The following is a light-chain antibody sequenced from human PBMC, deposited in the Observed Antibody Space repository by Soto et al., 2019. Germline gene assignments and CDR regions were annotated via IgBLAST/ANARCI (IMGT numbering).Light chain of an antibody. CDR2: AAS. V-gene: IGKV3-20*01. CDR3: QQYGSSPYT. Sequence: EIVLTQSPGTLSLSPGERAALSCRASQSVNSNYLAWYQQKPGQAPRLLISAASSRATGIPDRFSGSGSGTDFTRTISSLETEDFAVYYCQQYGSSPYTFGQGTSLEIK. J-gene: IGKJ2*01. CDR1: QSVNSNY.